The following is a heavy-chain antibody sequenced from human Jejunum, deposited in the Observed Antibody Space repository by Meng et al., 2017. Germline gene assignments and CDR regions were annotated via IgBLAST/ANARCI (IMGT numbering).Heavy chain of an antibody. CDR3: ARDYGGNSGYFHH. J-gene: IGHJ1*01. CDR2: INPNRGFT. V-gene: IGHV1-2*03. Sequence: SGAGDNTLCALGTVPCQATGYTSAEYLFQGLHTALGQGLGWMGRINPNRGFTNYAQKFQGRVTVTRDTSISTAYMEVNGLRSDDTAVYYCARDYGGNSGYFHHWGQGTLVTVSS. CDR1: GYTSAEYL. D-gene: IGHD4-23*01.